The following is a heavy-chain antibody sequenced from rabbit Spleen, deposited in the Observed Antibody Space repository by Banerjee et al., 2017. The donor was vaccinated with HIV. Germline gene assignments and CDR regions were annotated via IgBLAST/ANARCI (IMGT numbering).Heavy chain of an antibody. CDR3: ARDAGTSFSTYGMDL. CDR2: AYAGTSDST. Sequence: QSLEESGGDLVKPGASLTLTCTASAFSFSSGYDMCWVRQAPGKGLEWVACAYAGTSDSTYSATWAKGRFTISKTSSTTVTLQMTSLTAADTATYFCARDAGTSFSTYGMDLWGPGTLVTVS. D-gene: IGHD8-1*01. J-gene: IGHJ6*01. V-gene: IGHV1S40*01. CDR1: AFSFSSGYD.